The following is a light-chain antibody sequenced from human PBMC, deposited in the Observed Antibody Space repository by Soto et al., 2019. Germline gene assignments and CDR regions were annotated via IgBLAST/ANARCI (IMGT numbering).Light chain of an antibody. J-gene: IGLJ1*01. Sequence: QSALTQPASVSGSPGQSITISCTGTSSDVGGYNYVSWYQQHPGKAPKLMIYEVSNRPSGVSNRFSGSKSGNTASLTISGLQDEDEADYYGSSYTSSSTYVFGTGTKLTVL. V-gene: IGLV2-14*01. CDR3: SSYTSSSTYV. CDR1: SSDVGGYNY. CDR2: EVS.